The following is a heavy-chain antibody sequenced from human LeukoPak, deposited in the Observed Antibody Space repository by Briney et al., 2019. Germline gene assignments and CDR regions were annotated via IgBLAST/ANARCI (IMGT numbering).Heavy chain of an antibody. J-gene: IGHJ5*02. Sequence: GESLNISCKGSGYSFTSYWIGWVRQMPGKGLEWMGIIYPGDSDTRYSPSFQGQVTISADKSISTAYLQWSSLKASDTAMYYCARLGSIAVAGTPPWFDPWGQGTLVTVSS. CDR1: GYSFTSYW. V-gene: IGHV5-51*01. D-gene: IGHD6-19*01. CDR3: ARLGSIAVAGTPPWFDP. CDR2: IYPGDSDT.